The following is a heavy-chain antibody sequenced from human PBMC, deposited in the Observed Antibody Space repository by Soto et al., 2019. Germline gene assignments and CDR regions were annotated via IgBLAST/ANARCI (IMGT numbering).Heavy chain of an antibody. Sequence: EVQLVESGGGLIQPGGSLRLSCVASGFTVSSNYMSWVRQAPGKGLEWVSVIYSGGSTYYADSVKGRFTISRDNSKNTVYLQMNGLRAEDTAGYYCARLWFGELNFDYWGQGTLVTVSS. D-gene: IGHD3-10*01. CDR3: ARLWFGELNFDY. V-gene: IGHV3-53*01. CDR1: GFTVSSNY. CDR2: IYSGGST. J-gene: IGHJ4*02.